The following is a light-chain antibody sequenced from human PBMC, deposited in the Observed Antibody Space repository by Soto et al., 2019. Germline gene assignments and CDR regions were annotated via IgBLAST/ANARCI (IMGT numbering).Light chain of an antibody. V-gene: IGKV3-15*01. J-gene: IGKJ5*01. CDR1: QSVNSN. CDR2: GIY. CDR3: KQYSKWPIT. Sequence: EIVMTQSPATLSVSPGERATLSCRASQSVNSNYLAWYQQHPGQPPRLLIYGIYTRATGIPARFSGSGSGTEFSLTIRSLQSEDFAVYYCKQYSKWPITFGQGTRLEIK.